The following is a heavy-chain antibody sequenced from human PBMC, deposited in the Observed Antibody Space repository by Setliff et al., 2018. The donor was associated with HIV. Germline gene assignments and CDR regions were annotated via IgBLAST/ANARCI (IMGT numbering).Heavy chain of an antibody. D-gene: IGHD7-27*01. V-gene: IGHV4-39*07. CDR1: GDSISSSIYY. Sequence: PSETLSLTCAVSGDSISSSIYYWGWIRQPPGKGLEWIGSVYYGGSTYYNPSLKSRVTISVDTSKNQFSLQLNAVTTADTAVYYCASGQMVWGYWGQGTLVTVSS. CDR3: ASGQMVWGY. J-gene: IGHJ4*02. CDR2: VYYGGST.